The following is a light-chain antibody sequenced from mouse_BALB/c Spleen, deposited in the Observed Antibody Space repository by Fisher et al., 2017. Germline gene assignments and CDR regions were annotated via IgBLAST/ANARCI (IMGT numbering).Light chain of an antibody. CDR2: RTS. CDR3: QQFTSSPSMYT. Sequence: DIVLTQTPAIMSASPGEKVTMTCRASSSVSSSYLHWYQQKSGASPKLWIYRTSKLASGVPARFSSSGSGTSYSLTISSMEGEDAATYYCQQFTSSPSMYTFGGGTKLEIK. J-gene: IGKJ2*01. CDR1: SSVSSSY. V-gene: IGKV4-57-1*01.